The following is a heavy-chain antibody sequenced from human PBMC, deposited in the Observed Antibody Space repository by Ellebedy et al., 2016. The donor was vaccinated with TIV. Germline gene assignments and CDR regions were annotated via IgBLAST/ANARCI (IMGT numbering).Heavy chain of an antibody. V-gene: IGHV3-15*01. J-gene: IGHJ4*02. CDR1: GFTFSNAW. D-gene: IGHD5-18*01. CDR3: TTVYRYNYDSV. CDR2: IKSKTDGGAA. Sequence: GGSLRLSCAASGFTFSNAWMNWVRQAPGKGLEWVGRIKSKTDGGAADYAAPVKGSFTISRDDSKHTLYLQMNSLKTEDTAVYFCTTVYRYNYDSVWGQGTLVTVSS.